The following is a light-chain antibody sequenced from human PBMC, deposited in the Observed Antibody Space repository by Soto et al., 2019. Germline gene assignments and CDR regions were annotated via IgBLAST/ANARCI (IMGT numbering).Light chain of an antibody. CDR1: SSDVGGYKY. V-gene: IGLV2-14*01. Sequence: QSALTQPASVSGSPGQSITISCTGSSSDVGGYKYVSWYQQYPGKAPKLMIYEVSNRLSGVSNRFSGSKSDNTASLTISGLQAEDEADYYCSSYTSSRTAVFGGGTKVTVL. CDR2: EVS. J-gene: IGLJ2*01. CDR3: SSYTSSRTAV.